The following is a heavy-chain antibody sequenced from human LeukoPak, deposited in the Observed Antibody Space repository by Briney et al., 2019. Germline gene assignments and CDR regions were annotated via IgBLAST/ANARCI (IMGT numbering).Heavy chain of an antibody. Sequence: GGSLRLSCAASGFTFSSYSMNWVRQAPGKGLEWVSSISSSSSYIYYADSLKGRFTISRDNAKNSLYLQMNSLRAVDTAVYFCARGGYYYGSGSAPLGLYYYYMDVWGKGTTVTVSS. V-gene: IGHV3-21*01. D-gene: IGHD3-10*01. J-gene: IGHJ6*03. CDR2: ISSSSSYI. CDR1: GFTFSSYS. CDR3: ARGGYYYGSGSAPLGLYYYYMDV.